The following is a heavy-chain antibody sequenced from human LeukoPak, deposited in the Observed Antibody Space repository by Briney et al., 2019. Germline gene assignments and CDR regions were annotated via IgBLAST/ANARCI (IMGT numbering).Heavy chain of an antibody. Sequence: GGSLRLSCAASGFTFSSYGMTWVRQAPGKGLEWVSGIRGSDGSTYYADSVKGRFTISRDNAKNSLYLQMNSLRAEDTAVYYCARDFASYCSSTSCFLGDYYYYYMDVWGKGTTVTISS. CDR3: ARDFASYCSSTSCFLGDYYYYYMDV. V-gene: IGHV3-23*01. CDR2: IRGSDGST. J-gene: IGHJ6*03. D-gene: IGHD2-2*01. CDR1: GFTFSSYG.